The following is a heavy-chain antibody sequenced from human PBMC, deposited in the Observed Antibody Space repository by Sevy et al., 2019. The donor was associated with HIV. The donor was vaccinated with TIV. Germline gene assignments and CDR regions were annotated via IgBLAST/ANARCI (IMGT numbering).Heavy chain of an antibody. J-gene: IGHJ5*02. D-gene: IGHD2-2*01. CDR3: ARSPPIVVVPGAPSWFDP. CDR1: GGSISGYY. Sequence: SETLSLTCAVHGGSISGYYWNWIRQPPGKGLEWIGEINHSGSTHYNPSLKSRVTISVDTSKNQFSLKLSSGTAADTAVYYCARSPPIVVVPGAPSWFDPWGQGTLVTVSS. CDR2: INHSGST. V-gene: IGHV4-34*01.